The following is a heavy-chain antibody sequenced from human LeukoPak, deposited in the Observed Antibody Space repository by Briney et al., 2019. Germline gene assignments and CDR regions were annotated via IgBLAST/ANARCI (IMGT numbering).Heavy chain of an antibody. J-gene: IGHJ4*02. D-gene: IGHD4-23*01. V-gene: IGHV3-15*01. CDR1: GFTLSNAW. CDR2: IKSKTDGGTT. Sequence: GGSLRLSCAASGFTLSNAWMSWVRQAPGKGLEWVGRIKSKTDGGTTDYAAPVKDRFTVSRDDSKNTVYLQMNSLKTEDTAVYYCAAVDFDYWGQGTLVTVSS. CDR3: AAVDFDY.